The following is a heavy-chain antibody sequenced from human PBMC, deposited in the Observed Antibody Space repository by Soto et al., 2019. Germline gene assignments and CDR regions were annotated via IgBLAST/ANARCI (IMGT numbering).Heavy chain of an antibody. Sequence: SETLSLTCTVSGGSISSGGYYRSWIRQHPGKGLEWLGYIYYSGSTYYDPSLKSRVTISVDTSKNQLSLKLSSVTAADTAVYYCARSGAAAGPGDYWAPGTLVTVSS. V-gene: IGHV4-31*03. CDR2: IYYSGST. CDR3: ARSGAAAGPGDY. J-gene: IGHJ4*02. CDR1: GGSISSGGYY. D-gene: IGHD6-13*01.